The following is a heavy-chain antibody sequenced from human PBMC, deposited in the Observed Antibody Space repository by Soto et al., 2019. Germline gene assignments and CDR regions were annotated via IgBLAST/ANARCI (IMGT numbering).Heavy chain of an antibody. J-gene: IGHJ3*02. V-gene: IGHV3-11*06. Sequence: WGSLRLSCAASGFTFIDYYIIWIRHSPFKGLEWVSYISSSSSYTNYADSVKGRFTISRDNAKNSLYLQMNSLRAEDTAVYYCARIVSGYQLLSGAFDIWGQGTMVTVSS. D-gene: IGHD2-2*01. CDR3: ARIVSGYQLLSGAFDI. CDR2: ISSSSSYT. CDR1: GFTFIDYY.